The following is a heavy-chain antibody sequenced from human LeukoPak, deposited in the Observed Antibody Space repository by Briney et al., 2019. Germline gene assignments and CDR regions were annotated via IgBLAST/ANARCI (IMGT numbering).Heavy chain of an antibody. Sequence: SETLSLTCTVSGGSISSYYWSWIRQPPGKGLEWIGYIYYSGSTNYNPSLKSRVTISVDTSKNQFSLKLSSVTAADTAVYYCARCLTYYDYVWGSYRYLYAFDIWGQGTMVTVSS. CDR2: IYYSGST. CDR3: ARCLTYYDYVWGSYRYLYAFDI. CDR1: GGSISSYY. V-gene: IGHV4-59*12. J-gene: IGHJ3*02. D-gene: IGHD3-16*02.